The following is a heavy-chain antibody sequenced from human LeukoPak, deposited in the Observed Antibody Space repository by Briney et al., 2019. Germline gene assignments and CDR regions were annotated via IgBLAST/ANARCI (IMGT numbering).Heavy chain of an antibody. Sequence: VASVKVSCKASGYTFTGYYIHWVRQAPGQGPEWMGWVNPKTGNTGYKQKFQARVTITRDTSISAAYMELSSLTSDDTAVYFCARGLPLGYCTYGVCYPPKHFDLWGQGTLVTVSS. CDR3: ARGLPLGYCTYGVCYPPKHFDL. J-gene: IGHJ4*02. V-gene: IGHV1-8*03. CDR2: VNPKTGNT. D-gene: IGHD2-8*01. CDR1: GYTFTGYY.